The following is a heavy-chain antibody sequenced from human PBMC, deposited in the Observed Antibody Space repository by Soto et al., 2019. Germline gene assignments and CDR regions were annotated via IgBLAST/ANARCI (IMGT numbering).Heavy chain of an antibody. CDR1: GDSVSSNSAA. CDR3: ARGFDNWNYYYYYGMDV. J-gene: IGHJ6*02. CDR2: TYYRSKWYN. D-gene: IGHD1-20*01. Sequence: QSQTLSLTCAISGDSVSSNSAAWNWIRQSPSRGLEWLGRTYYRSKWYNDYAVSVKSRITINPDTSKNQFSLQLNSVTPEDTAVYYCARGFDNWNYYYYYGMDVWGQGTTVTVSS. V-gene: IGHV6-1*01.